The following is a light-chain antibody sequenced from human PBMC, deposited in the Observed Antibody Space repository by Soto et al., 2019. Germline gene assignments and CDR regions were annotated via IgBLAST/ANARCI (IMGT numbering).Light chain of an antibody. Sequence: EIVMTQSPATLSVSPGERATLSCRASQSVSTNLAWYQHQPGQAPRVLIYGASTRATGFPARFSGSGSGTEFTLTISSLQSEDFALYYCQQYNNWPLTFGGGTKVEIK. CDR3: QQYNNWPLT. CDR1: QSVSTN. J-gene: IGKJ4*01. V-gene: IGKV3-15*01. CDR2: GAS.